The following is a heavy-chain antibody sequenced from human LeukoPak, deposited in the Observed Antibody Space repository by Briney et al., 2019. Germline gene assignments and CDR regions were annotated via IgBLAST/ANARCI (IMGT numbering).Heavy chain of an antibody. CDR2: ISYDGSNK. J-gene: IGHJ4*02. Sequence: GGSLRLSCAVSGFTFSSYAMHWVRQAPGKGLEWVAVISYDGSNKYYADSVKGRFTISRDNSKNTLCLQMNSLRAEDTAVYYCAGPSVVAANLDYWGQGTLVTVSS. CDR3: AGPSVVAANLDY. V-gene: IGHV3-30-3*01. CDR1: GFTFSSYA. D-gene: IGHD2-15*01.